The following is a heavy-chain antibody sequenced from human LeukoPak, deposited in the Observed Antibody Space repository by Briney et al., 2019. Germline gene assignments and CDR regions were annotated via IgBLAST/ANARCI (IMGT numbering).Heavy chain of an antibody. CDR2: ISAYSGST. Sequence: GASVKVSCKASGYTFTTYGISWVRQAPGQGLEWMGWISAYSGSTNYAQNLQGRVTMTTDISTSTAYMELRSLRSDDTAVYYCARHYGGTFFDYWGQGTLVTVSS. J-gene: IGHJ4*02. V-gene: IGHV1-18*01. CDR3: ARHYGGTFFDY. CDR1: GYTFTTYG. D-gene: IGHD4-23*01.